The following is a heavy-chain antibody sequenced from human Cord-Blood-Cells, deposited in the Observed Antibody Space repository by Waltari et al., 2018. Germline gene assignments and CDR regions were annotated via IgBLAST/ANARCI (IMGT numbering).Heavy chain of an antibody. D-gene: IGHD6-13*01. CDR2: IYYSGST. CDR1: GGSISSHY. CDR3: ASTGIAAAGRGAFDI. J-gene: IGHJ3*02. Sequence: QVQLQESGPGLVKPSETLSLTCTVSGGSISSHYWSWIRQPPGKGLEWIGHIYYSGSTNYNPSLKSRVTISVDTSKNQFSLKLSSVTAADTAVYYCASTGIAAAGRGAFDIWGQGTMVTVSS. V-gene: IGHV4-59*11.